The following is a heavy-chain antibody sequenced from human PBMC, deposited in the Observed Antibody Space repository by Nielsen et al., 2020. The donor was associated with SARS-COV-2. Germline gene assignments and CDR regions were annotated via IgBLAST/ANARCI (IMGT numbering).Heavy chain of an antibody. V-gene: IGHV3-21*01. D-gene: IGHD1-26*01. Sequence: GESLKISCAASGFTFSSYSMNWVRQAPGKGLEWVSSISSSSSYIYYADSVKGRFTISRDNAKNSLYLQMNSLRAEDTAVYYCAKWGHRWELPPLDWGQGTLVTVSS. J-gene: IGHJ4*02. CDR3: AKWGHRWELPPLD. CDR2: ISSSSSYI. CDR1: GFTFSSYS.